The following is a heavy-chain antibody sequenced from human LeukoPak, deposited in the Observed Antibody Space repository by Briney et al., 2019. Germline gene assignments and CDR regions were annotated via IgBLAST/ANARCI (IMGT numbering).Heavy chain of an antibody. J-gene: IGHJ5*02. D-gene: IGHD6-19*01. CDR1: GGSISNGGYY. V-gene: IGHV4-30-2*01. CDR2: IYHSGST. CDR3: ARVVGIAVVGAPFDP. Sequence: PSETLSLTCTVSGGSISNGGYYWSWIRQPPGESLEWIGYIYHSGSTYYNPSLKSRVTISVDRSKNQFSLKLSSVTAADTAVYYCARVVGIAVVGAPFDPWGQGTLVTVSS.